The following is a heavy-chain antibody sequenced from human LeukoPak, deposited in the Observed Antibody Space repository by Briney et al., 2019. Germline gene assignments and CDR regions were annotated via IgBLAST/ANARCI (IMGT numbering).Heavy chain of an antibody. CDR3: AREGARVPAAIKGAYNWFDP. V-gene: IGHV1-18*01. D-gene: IGHD2-2*02. CDR1: GYTFTSYG. J-gene: IGHJ5*02. CDR2: ISAYNGNT. Sequence: ASVKVSCKASGYTFTSYGISWVRQAPGQGLEWMGWISAYNGNTNYAQKRQGRVTMTTDTSTSTAYMELRGLRSDDTAVYYCAREGARVPAAIKGAYNWFDPWGQGTLVTVSS.